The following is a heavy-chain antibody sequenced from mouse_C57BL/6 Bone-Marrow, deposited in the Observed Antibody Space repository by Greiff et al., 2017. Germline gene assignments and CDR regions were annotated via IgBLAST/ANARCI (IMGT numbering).Heavy chain of an antibody. CDR1: GFTFSNYW. V-gene: IGHV6-3*01. D-gene: IGHD2-4*01. CDR2: IRLKSDNYAT. CDR3: TPNYGWFAY. Sequence: EVMLVESGGGLVQPGGSMKLSCVASGFTFSNYWMNWVRQSPEKGLEWVAQIRLKSDNYATHYAESVKGRFTISRDDSKSSVYLQMNNLRAEDTGIYYCTPNYGWFAYWGQGTLVTVSA. J-gene: IGHJ3*01.